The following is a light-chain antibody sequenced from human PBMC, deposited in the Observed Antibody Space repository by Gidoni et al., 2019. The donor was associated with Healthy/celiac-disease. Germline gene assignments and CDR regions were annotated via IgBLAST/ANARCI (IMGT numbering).Light chain of an antibody. V-gene: IGLV1-40*01. Sequence: QSVLTQPPSVSAAPGQRVPISCTGSSSNIGAGYDVHWYQQLPGTAPKLLIYGNSNRPSGVPDRFSGSKSGTSASLAITGLQAEDEADYYCQSYDSSLSGSVFGGGTKLTVL. CDR3: QSYDSSLSGSV. CDR1: SSNIGAGYD. J-gene: IGLJ2*01. CDR2: GNS.